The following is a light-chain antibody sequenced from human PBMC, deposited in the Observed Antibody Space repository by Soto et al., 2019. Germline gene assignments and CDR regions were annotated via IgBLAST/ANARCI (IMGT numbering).Light chain of an antibody. CDR3: CSYAGSYTV. CDR2: DVS. Sequence: QSALTQPRSVSGSPGQSVTISCTGTSSDVGGYIYVSWYQQHPGKAPKLMIYDVSKRPSGVPDRFSGSRSGNTASLTISGLQAEDEADYYCCSYAGSYTVFGXGTKLTVL. V-gene: IGLV2-11*01. CDR1: SSDVGGYIY. J-gene: IGLJ1*01.